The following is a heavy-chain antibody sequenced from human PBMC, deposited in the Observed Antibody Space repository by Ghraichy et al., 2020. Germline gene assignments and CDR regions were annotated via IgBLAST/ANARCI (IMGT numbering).Heavy chain of an antibody. J-gene: IGHJ4*02. D-gene: IGHD3-22*01. Sequence: GPTLVKPTQTLTLTCTFSGFSLSTSAVGVGWIRQPPGKALEWLALIYWDDDKRYSPSLKSRLTITKDTSKNQVVLTMTNMDPVDTATYYCAHAGDVAYYYDSSGYYRGHFDYWGQGTLVTVSS. V-gene: IGHV2-5*02. CDR2: IYWDDDK. CDR1: GFSLSTSAVG. CDR3: AHAGDVAYYYDSSGYYRGHFDY.